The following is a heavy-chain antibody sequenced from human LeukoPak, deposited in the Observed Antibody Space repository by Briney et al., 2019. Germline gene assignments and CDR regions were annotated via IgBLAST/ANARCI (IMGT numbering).Heavy chain of an antibody. CDR1: GFTFSSYA. D-gene: IGHD5-18*01. V-gene: IGHV3-23*01. Sequence: GGSLRLSCAASGFTFSSYAMSWVRQAPGKGLEWVSAISGSGGDTYYADSVKGRFSISRDNSKNTLYLQMNSLRADDTAVYYCAKELFGTAMVNVGCWGQGTLVTVSS. CDR3: AKELFGTAMVNVGC. CDR2: ISGSGGDT. J-gene: IGHJ4*02.